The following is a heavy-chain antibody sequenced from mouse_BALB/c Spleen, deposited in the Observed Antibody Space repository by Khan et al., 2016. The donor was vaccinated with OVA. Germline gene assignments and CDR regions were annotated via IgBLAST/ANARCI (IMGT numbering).Heavy chain of an antibody. CDR2: IDPYDSET. Sequence: QVQLQQSGAELVRPGVSVKLSCKASGYTFTNYWMNWVKQSPEQGLEWIGRIDPYDSETHYNQNFKDKAILTVDKSSSTAYMQLSSLTSEDSAVYFCARNPFAYWGQGTLVTVSA. J-gene: IGHJ3*01. CDR3: ARNPFAY. CDR1: GYTFTNYW. V-gene: IGHV1-52*01.